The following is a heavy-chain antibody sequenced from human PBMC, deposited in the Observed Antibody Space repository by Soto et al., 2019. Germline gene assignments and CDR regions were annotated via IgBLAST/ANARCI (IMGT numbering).Heavy chain of an antibody. CDR2: INPNSGDT. D-gene: IGHD5-18*01. Sequence: QVQLVQSGAEVKKPGASVKVSCKASGYTFTGYYMHWVRQAPGQGLEWMGWINPNSGDTNYAQKFQGRVTMTRDTSISTAYMELSRLRSDDTAVYYCGLGYSYGWGGGMDVWGQGTTVTVSS. CDR1: GYTFTGYY. CDR3: GLGYSYGWGGGMDV. V-gene: IGHV1-2*02. J-gene: IGHJ6*02.